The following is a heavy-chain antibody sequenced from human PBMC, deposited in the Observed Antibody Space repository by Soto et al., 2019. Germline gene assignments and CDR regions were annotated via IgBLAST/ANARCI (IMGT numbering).Heavy chain of an antibody. D-gene: IGHD2-21*01. J-gene: IGHJ3*02. Sequence: EVQLLESGGGLVQPGGSLRLSCAASGFTFSSYAMSWVRQAPGKGLEWVSAISGSGGSTYYADSVKGRFTISRDNSXXTLYLQMNSLRAEDTAVYYCAKDNVWFQGGGAFDIWGQGTMVTVSS. CDR1: GFTFSSYA. V-gene: IGHV3-23*01. CDR2: ISGSGGST. CDR3: AKDNVWFQGGGAFDI.